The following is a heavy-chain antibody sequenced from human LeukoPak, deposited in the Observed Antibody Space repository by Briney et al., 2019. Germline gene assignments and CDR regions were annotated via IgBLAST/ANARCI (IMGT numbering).Heavy chain of an antibody. V-gene: IGHV4-34*01. CDR1: GGTFSGYT. D-gene: IGHD2-2*01. CDR3: ARGYCSSSSCYGAAFDI. J-gene: IGHJ3*02. CDR2: INHSGST. Sequence: PSETLSLTCAVNGGTFSGYTWSWIRQPPGKGLEWIGEINHSGSTKYNPSLKSRVTISVNTSKKQLPLQLSSMTAPDTAGYYCARGYCSSSSCYGAAFDIWGQGTMVTVSS.